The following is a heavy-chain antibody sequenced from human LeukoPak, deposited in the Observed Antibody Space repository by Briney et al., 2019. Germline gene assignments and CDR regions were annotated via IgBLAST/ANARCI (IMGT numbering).Heavy chain of an antibody. CDR1: GGSVSNPIYY. V-gene: IGHV4-61*01. CDR3: ARRISSGYSDY. Sequence: PSETLSLTCTVSGGSVSNPIYYWTWIRQPPEQGLEWIGYIHSSLSTNYNPSLKSRVTMSVDTSKNQFSLKLNSVTAADTALYYCARRISSGYSDYWGQGTLVTVSS. J-gene: IGHJ4*02. CDR2: IHSSLST. D-gene: IGHD3-22*01.